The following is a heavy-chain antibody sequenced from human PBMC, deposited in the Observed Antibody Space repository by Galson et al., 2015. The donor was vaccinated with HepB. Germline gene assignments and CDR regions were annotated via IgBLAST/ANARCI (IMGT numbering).Heavy chain of an antibody. V-gene: IGHV3-48*02. Sequence: SLRLSCAASGFTFSNYRLNWVRQAPGKGLEWVSYIDIIGTTTQYADSVKGRFTISRDNAKNSLFLQMNILRDEDTAVYYCAREVAGTFQAFDIWGQGTMVTVS. CDR3: AREVAGTFQAFDI. CDR2: IDIIGTTT. J-gene: IGHJ3*02. CDR1: GFTFSNYR. D-gene: IGHD6-19*01.